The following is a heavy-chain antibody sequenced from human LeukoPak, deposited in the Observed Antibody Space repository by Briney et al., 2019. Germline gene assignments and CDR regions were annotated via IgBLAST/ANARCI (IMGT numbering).Heavy chain of an antibody. Sequence: GGSLRLSCAASGFTFSSYSMNWVRQAPGKGLEWVSSISSSSSFIYYADSVKGRFTISRDNAKNSLYLQMNSLRGEDTAVYYCARGDSSGYSSSVYFQHWGQGTLVTVSS. CDR1: GFTFSSYS. CDR3: ARGDSSGYSSSVYFQH. D-gene: IGHD3-22*01. CDR2: ISSSSSFI. V-gene: IGHV3-21*01. J-gene: IGHJ1*01.